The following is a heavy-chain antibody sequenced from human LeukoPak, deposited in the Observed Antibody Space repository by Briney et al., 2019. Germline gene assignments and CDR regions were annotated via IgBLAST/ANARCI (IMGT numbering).Heavy chain of an antibody. CDR1: GYTFTGYY. D-gene: IGHD3-22*01. CDR2: INPNSGGT. CDR3: ARGRGHYDSSGYYRVGYFDY. V-gene: IGHV1-2*02. J-gene: IGHJ4*02. Sequence: GASVKVSCKASGYTFTGYYMHWVRQAPGQGLEWMGWINPNSGGTNYAQKFQGRVTMTRDTSISTAYMELSRLRSDDTAVYYCARGRGHYDSSGYYRVGYFDYWGQGTLVTVSS.